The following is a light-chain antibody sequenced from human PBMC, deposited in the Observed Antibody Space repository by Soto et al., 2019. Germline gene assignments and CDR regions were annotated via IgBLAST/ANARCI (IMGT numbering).Light chain of an antibody. J-gene: IGKJ2*01. Sequence: EIVLTQSPGTLSLSPGDRATLSCRASQSVSRSYLAWYQQKPGQAPRLLIYGASTRATGIPARFSGSGSGTEFTLTISSLQSEDFAVYYCQQYNNWPPMYTFGQGTKLEIK. CDR1: QSVSRSY. V-gene: IGKV3-15*01. CDR3: QQYNNWPPMYT. CDR2: GAS.